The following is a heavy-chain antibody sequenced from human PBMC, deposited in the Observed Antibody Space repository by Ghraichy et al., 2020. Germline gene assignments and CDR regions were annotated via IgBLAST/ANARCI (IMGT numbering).Heavy chain of an antibody. J-gene: IGHJ5*02. CDR3: ARGLGRYDFWSGYLVRWFDP. V-gene: IGHV4-34*01. CDR2: INHSGST. Sequence: SETLSLTCAVYGGSFSGYYWSWIRQPPGKGLEWIGEINHSGSTNYNPSLKSRVTISVDTSKNQFSLKLSSVTAADTAVYYCARGLGRYDFWSGYLVRWFDPWGQGTLVTVSS. CDR1: GGSFSGYY. D-gene: IGHD3-3*01.